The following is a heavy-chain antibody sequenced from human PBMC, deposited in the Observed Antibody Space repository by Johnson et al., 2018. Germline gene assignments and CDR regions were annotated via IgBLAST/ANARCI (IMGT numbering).Heavy chain of an antibody. Sequence: VQLVESGGGLVQPGGSLRLSCAASGLTFSSYAMSWVRQAPGKGLEWVATISGGGGRTYYADSVKGRFTISRDNSKNTLYLQMVSLRAEDTAIFYCAQDQHTTWVAYLQHWGQGTLGTVAS. CDR1: GLTFSSYA. CDR3: AQDQHTTWVAYLQH. V-gene: IGHV3-23*04. J-gene: IGHJ1*01. CDR2: ISGGGGRT. D-gene: IGHD1-14*01.